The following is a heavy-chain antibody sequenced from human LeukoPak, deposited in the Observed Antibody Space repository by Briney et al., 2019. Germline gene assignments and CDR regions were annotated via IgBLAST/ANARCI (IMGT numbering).Heavy chain of an antibody. J-gene: IGHJ4*02. CDR3: ARETEMANLDY. D-gene: IGHD5-24*01. CDR2: IKQDGSEK. V-gene: IGHV3-7*04. CDR1: GFTFSSYW. Sequence: GGSLRLPCTASGFTFSSYWMNWVRQAPGKGLEWVANIKQDGSEKYYVDSVKGRFTISRDNAKKSLYLQMNSLRAEDTAVYYCARETEMANLDYWGQGTLVTVSS.